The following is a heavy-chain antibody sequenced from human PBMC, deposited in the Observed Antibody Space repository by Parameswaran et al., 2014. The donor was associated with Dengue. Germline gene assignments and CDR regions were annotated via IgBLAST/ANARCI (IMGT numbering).Heavy chain of an antibody. V-gene: IGHV3-21*01. Sequence: WIRQPPGKGLEWVSSISSSSSYIYYADSVKGRFTISRDNAKNSLYLQMNSLRAEDTAVYYCAREGKQGYYYYGMDVWGQGTTVTVSS. J-gene: IGHJ6*02. CDR3: AREGKQGYYYYGMDV. D-gene: IGHD6-13*01. CDR2: ISSSSSYI.